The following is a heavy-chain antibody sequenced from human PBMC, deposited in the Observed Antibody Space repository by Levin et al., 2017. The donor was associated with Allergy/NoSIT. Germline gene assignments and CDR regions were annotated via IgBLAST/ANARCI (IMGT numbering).Heavy chain of an antibody. CDR3: AREGCSSTSCYGENWFDP. CDR2: IWYDGSNK. D-gene: IGHD2-2*01. V-gene: IGHV3-33*01. Sequence: PGGSLRLSCAASGFTFSSYGMHWVRQAPGKGLEWVAVIWYDGSNKYYADSVKGRFTISRDNSKNTLYLQMNSLRAEDTAVYYCAREGCSSTSCYGENWFDPWGQGTLVTVSS. CDR1: GFTFSSYG. J-gene: IGHJ5*02.